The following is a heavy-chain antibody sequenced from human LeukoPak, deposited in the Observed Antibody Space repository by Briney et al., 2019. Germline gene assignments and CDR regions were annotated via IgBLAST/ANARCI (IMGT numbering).Heavy chain of an antibody. CDR3: ARVHSGSKRYNWFDP. Sequence: GASVKVSCKASGYTFTGYYMHWVRQAPGQGLEWMGWINPKSGGTNYAQKFQGRVTMTRDTSISTAYMELSRLRSDDTAVYYCARVHSGSKRYNWFDPWGQGTLVTVSS. D-gene: IGHD1-26*01. CDR1: GYTFTGYY. CDR2: INPKSGGT. V-gene: IGHV1-2*02. J-gene: IGHJ5*02.